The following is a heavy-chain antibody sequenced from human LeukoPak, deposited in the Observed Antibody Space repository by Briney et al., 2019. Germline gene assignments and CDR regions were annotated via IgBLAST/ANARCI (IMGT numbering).Heavy chain of an antibody. D-gene: IGHD3-22*01. J-gene: IGHJ5*02. CDR1: GITSGQYK. CDR2: ISYDGSYP. Sequence: GGSLRLSCEASGITSGQYKIHWVRQAPGKGPEWLSLISYDGSYPNYADSVKGRSTISRDKSTNTVYFQLNSLRPEDTAMYYCAAYYDSNGYYFGMGFDPWGQGTLVTVSS. V-gene: IGHV3-30*03. CDR3: AAYYDSNGYYFGMGFDP.